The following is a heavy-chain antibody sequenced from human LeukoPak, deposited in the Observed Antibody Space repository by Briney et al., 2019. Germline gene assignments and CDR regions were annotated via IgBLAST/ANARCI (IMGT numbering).Heavy chain of an antibody. CDR3: ARDRSKTTVITPVGAKFDY. Sequence: GGSLRLSCAASGFTFSSYAMHWVRQAPGKGLEWVAVISYDGSNKYYADSVKGRFTISRDNSKNTLYLQMNSLRAEDTALYYCARDRSKTTVITPVGAKFDYWGQGTLVTVSS. D-gene: IGHD4-23*01. CDR1: GFTFSSYA. V-gene: IGHV3-30-3*01. J-gene: IGHJ4*02. CDR2: ISYDGSNK.